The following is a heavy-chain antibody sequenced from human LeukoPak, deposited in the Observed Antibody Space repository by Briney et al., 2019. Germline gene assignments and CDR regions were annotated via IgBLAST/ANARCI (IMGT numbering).Heavy chain of an antibody. CDR2: IYYSGST. Sequence: SETLSLTCTVSGGSISSYYWSWIRQPPGKGLEWIGYIYYSGSTNYNPSLKSRVTISVDTSKNQFSLKLSSVTAADTAVFYCARESFVAEPAASYYMDVWGKGTTVTVS. CDR1: GGSISSYY. J-gene: IGHJ6*03. CDR3: ARESFVAEPAASYYMDV. D-gene: IGHD2-2*01. V-gene: IGHV4-59*12.